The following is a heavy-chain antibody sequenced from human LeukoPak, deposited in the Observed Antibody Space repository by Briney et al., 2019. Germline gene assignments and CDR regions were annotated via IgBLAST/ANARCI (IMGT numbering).Heavy chain of an antibody. Sequence: ASVKVSCKASGGTFSSYAISWVRQAPGQGLEWMGGIIPIFGTANYAQKFQGRVTITADESTNTAYMELSSLRSEDTAVYYCARDLTAARLRDGLGYWGQGTLVTVSS. D-gene: IGHD6-6*01. CDR1: GGTFSSYA. CDR2: IIPIFGTA. J-gene: IGHJ4*02. CDR3: ARDLTAARLRDGLGY. V-gene: IGHV1-69*13.